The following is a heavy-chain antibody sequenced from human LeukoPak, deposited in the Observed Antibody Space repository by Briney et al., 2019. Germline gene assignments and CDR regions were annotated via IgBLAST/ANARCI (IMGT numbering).Heavy chain of an antibody. V-gene: IGHV1-2*02. J-gene: IGHJ4*02. CDR2: INPNSGGT. CDR1: GYAFTAYY. CDR3: ARRCDTSSYYTYYFDY. Sequence: ASVKVSCKASGYAFTAYYIHWVRQAPGQGLEWMGWINPNSGGTNYAQKFQGRVTMTRDTSISTAYMELSRLRSDDTAVYFCARRCDTSSYYTYYFDYWGQGTLVTVSS. D-gene: IGHD3-22*01.